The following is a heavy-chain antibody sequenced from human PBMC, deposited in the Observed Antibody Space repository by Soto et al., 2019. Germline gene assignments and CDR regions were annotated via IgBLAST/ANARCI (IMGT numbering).Heavy chain of an antibody. J-gene: IGHJ4*02. V-gene: IGHV4-34*01. Sequence: SETLSLTCAVYGGSFSGYYWSWIRQPPGKGLEWIGEINHSGSTNYNPSLKSRVTISVDTSKNQFSLKLSPVTAADTAVYYCAPTVKYSSGWSYFDYWGQGTLVTVS. CDR1: GGSFSGYY. CDR3: APTVKYSSGWSYFDY. CDR2: INHSGST. D-gene: IGHD6-19*01.